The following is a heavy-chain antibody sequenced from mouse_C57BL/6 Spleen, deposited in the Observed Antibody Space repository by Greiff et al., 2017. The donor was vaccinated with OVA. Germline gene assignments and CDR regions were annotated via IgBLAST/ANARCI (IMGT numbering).Heavy chain of an antibody. CDR1: GYTFTDYY. D-gene: IGHD4-1*01. V-gene: IGHV1-26*01. CDR3: ATNWAFDY. CDR2: INPNNGGT. J-gene: IGHJ2*01. Sequence: VQLQQSGPELVKPGASVKISCKASGYTFTDYYMNWVKQSHGKSLEWIGDINPNNGGTSYNQKFKGKATLTVDKSSSTAYMELRSLTSEDSAVYYCATNWAFDYWGQGTTLTVSS.